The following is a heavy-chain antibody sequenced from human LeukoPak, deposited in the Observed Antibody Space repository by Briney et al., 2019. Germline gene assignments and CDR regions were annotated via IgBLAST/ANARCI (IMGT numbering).Heavy chain of an antibody. CDR2: ISSNGGST. V-gene: IGHV3-64D*06. CDR3: VKSVAAAGSQPFDY. CDR1: GFTFSSYA. D-gene: IGHD6-13*01. Sequence: GGSLRLSCSASGFTFSSYAMHWVRQAPGKGLEYVSAISSNGGSTYYADPVKGRFTISRDNSKNTLYLQMSSLRAEDTAVYYCVKSVAAAGSQPFDYWGQGTLVTVSS. J-gene: IGHJ4*02.